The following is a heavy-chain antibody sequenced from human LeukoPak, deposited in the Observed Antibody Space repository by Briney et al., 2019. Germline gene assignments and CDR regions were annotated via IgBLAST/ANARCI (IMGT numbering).Heavy chain of an antibody. CDR1: GYTFTSYG. Sequence: ASVKVSCKASGYTFTSYGISWVRQAPGQGLEWMGWISAYNGNTNYAQKLQGRVTMTTDTSTSTAYMELRSLRSDDTAVYYCARDRSDPNLRGSNYYYYYGMDVWGQGTTVTVSS. V-gene: IGHV1-18*01. CDR2: ISAYNGNT. CDR3: ARDRSDPNLRGSNYYYYYGMDV. D-gene: IGHD4-23*01. J-gene: IGHJ6*02.